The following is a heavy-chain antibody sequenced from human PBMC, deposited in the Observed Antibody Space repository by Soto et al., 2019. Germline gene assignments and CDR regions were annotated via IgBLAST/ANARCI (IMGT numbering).Heavy chain of an antibody. CDR3: ARVHVGWYEYYQH. CDR1: GYTFTSYA. V-gene: IGHV1-3*01. Sequence: GASVKVSCKASGYTFTSYAMHWVRQAPGQRLEWMGWINAGNGNTKYSQKFQGRVTITRDTSASTAYMELSSLRSEDTAVYYCARVHVGWYEYYQHSTQRTLVLVSS. CDR2: INAGNGNT. J-gene: IGHJ1*01. D-gene: IGHD6-19*01.